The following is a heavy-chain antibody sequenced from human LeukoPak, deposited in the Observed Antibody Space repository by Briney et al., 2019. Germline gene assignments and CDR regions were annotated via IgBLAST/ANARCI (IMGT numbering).Heavy chain of an antibody. V-gene: IGHV4-4*02. CDR3: ARDKVVPAANPARWFDP. D-gene: IGHD2-2*01. J-gene: IGHJ5*02. CDR2: IYHSGST. Sequence: SGTLSLTCAVSGGSISSSNWWSWVRQPPGKGLEWIGEIYHSGSTNYNPSLKSRVTISVDKSKNRFSLKLSSVTAADTAVYYCARDKVVPAANPARWFDPWGQGTLVTVSS. CDR1: GGSISSSNW.